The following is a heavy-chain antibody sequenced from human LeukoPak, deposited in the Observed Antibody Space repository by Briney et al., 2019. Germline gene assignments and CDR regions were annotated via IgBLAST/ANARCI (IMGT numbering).Heavy chain of an antibody. V-gene: IGHV4-59*01. CDR3: AREGLGINTGYFDL. Sequence: SETLSLTCTVSGGSISSYYWSWIRQPPGKGLEWIGYIYYSGSTNYNPSLKSRVTISVDTSKNQFSLKLSSVTAADTAVYYCAREGLGINTGYFDLWGRGTLVTVSS. D-gene: IGHD3-16*01. CDR1: GGSISSYY. J-gene: IGHJ2*01. CDR2: IYYSGST.